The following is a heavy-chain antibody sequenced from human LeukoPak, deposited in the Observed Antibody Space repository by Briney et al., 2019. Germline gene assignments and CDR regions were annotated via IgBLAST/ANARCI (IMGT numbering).Heavy chain of an antibody. Sequence: PGRSLRLSCAASGFTFSSYGMHWVRQAPGKGLEWVAVISYDGSNKYYADSVKGRFTISRDNSKNTLYLQMNSLRAEDTAVYYCAILSVTTRADYWGQGTLVTVSS. J-gene: IGHJ4*02. V-gene: IGHV3-30*03. CDR1: GFTFSSYG. D-gene: IGHD4-17*01. CDR2: ISYDGSNK. CDR3: AILSVTTRADY.